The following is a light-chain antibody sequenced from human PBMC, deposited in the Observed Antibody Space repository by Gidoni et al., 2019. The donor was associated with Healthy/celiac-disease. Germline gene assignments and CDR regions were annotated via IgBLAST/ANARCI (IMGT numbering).Light chain of an antibody. V-gene: IGKV1-39*01. CDR1: QSISSY. CDR2: AAS. Sequence: DIQMTQSPYSLSASVGDRGTIPCRASQSISSYLNWYQQKPGKAPKLLIYAASSLQSGVPSRFSGSGSGTDFTLTISSLQPEEFATYYCQQSYSTRITFGGGTRVEIK. J-gene: IGKJ4*01. CDR3: QQSYSTRIT.